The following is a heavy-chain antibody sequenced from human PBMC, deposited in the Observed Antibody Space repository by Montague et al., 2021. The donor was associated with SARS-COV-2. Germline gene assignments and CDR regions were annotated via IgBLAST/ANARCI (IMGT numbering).Heavy chain of an antibody. CDR2: ISSSSSYT. Sequence: SLRLSFSASGFTFSDYYMSWIRQAPGKGLEWVSYISSSSSYTNYADSVKGRFTISRDNAKNSLYLQMNSLRAEDTAVYYCARDVGVVRNWFDPWGQGTLVTVSS. V-gene: IGHV3-11*05. J-gene: IGHJ5*02. D-gene: IGHD3-10*01. CDR1: GFTFSDYY. CDR3: ARDVGVVRNWFDP.